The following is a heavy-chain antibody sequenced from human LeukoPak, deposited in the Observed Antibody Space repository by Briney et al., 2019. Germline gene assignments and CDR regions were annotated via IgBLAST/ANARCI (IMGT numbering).Heavy chain of an antibody. D-gene: IGHD3-10*01. J-gene: IGHJ4*02. V-gene: IGHV1-18*01. CDR1: GYTFTSYG. Sequence: ASVKVSCKASGYTFTSYGISWARQAPGQGLEWMGWISAYNGNTNYAQKLQGRVTMTTDTSTSTAYMELRSLRSDDTAVYYCAVITMVRGVVYFDYWGQGTLVTVSS. CDR2: ISAYNGNT. CDR3: AVITMVRGVVYFDY.